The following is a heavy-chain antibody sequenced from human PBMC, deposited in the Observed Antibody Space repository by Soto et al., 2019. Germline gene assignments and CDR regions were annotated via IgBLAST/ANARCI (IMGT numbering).Heavy chain of an antibody. V-gene: IGHV3-15*01. Sequence: PGRSLRLSCAASGFTISNAGISLERQAPGNGLGCVCRFKSTTACGTTDYAAPVKVRFTTSRDASKNTLYLQMNSLKTEDTAVYYCTIPDYGGNYNGFNYWAQGT. J-gene: IGHJ4*02. CDR3: TIPDYGGNYNGFNY. CDR1: GFTISNAG. D-gene: IGHD4-17*01. CDR2: FKSTTACGTT.